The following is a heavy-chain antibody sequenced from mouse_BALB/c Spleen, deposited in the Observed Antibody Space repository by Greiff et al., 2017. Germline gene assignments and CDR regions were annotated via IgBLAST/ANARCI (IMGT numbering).Heavy chain of an antibody. CDR1: GFTFSSYG. V-gene: IGHV5-6-3*01. CDR3: AREGDYYGSSFYAMDY. Sequence: EVKLMESGGGLVQPGGSLKLSCAASGFTFSSYGMSWVRQTPDKRLELVATINSNGGSTYYPDSVKGRFTISRDNAKNTLYLQMSSLKSEDTAMYYCAREGDYYGSSFYAMDYWGQGTSVTVSS. CDR2: INSNGGST. J-gene: IGHJ4*01. D-gene: IGHD1-1*01.